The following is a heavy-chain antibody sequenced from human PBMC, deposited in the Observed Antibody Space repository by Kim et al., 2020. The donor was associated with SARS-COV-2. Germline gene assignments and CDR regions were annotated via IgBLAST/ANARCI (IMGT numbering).Heavy chain of an antibody. Sequence: GGSLRLSCAASGFTFSSYAMHWVRQAPGKGLEWVAVISYDGSNKYYADSVKGRFTISRDNSKNTLYLQMNSLRAEDTAVYYCARDHDILTGYFLSQNAFDIWGQGTMVTVSS. D-gene: IGHD3-9*01. CDR2: ISYDGSNK. CDR3: ARDHDILTGYFLSQNAFDI. V-gene: IGHV3-30*04. J-gene: IGHJ3*02. CDR1: GFTFSSYA.